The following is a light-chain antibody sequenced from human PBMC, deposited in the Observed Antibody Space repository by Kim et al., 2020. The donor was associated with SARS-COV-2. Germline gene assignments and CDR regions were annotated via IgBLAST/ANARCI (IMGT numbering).Light chain of an antibody. Sequence: QSALTQPASVSGSPGQSITISCTGTSSDVGGYNYVSWYQQHPGKAPKLMIYDVSNRPSGVSNRFSGYKSGNTASLTISGLQAEDEADYYCSSYTSSSTLEICGTGTKVTVL. CDR2: DVS. CDR1: SSDVGGYNY. CDR3: SSYTSSSTLEI. V-gene: IGLV2-14*03. J-gene: IGLJ1*01.